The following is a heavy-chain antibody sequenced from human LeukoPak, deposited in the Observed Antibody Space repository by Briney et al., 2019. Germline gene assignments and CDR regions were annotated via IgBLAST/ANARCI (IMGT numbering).Heavy chain of an antibody. Sequence: ASVKVSCKASGYTFTGYYMHWVRQAPGQGLEWMGWINPNSGGTNYAQKFQGRVTMTRDTSISTAYMELSRLRSGDTAVYYCARVAGAHDYEGPGLDYWGQGTLVTVSS. J-gene: IGHJ4*02. V-gene: IGHV1-2*02. CDR3: ARVAGAHDYEGPGLDY. D-gene: IGHD4/OR15-4a*01. CDR2: INPNSGGT. CDR1: GYTFTGYY.